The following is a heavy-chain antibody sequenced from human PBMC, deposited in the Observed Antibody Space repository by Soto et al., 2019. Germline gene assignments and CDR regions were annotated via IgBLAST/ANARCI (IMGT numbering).Heavy chain of an antibody. Sequence: VKVSCKVSGYTLTELSMHWVRQAPGKGLEWMGGFDPEDGETIYAQKFQGRVTMTEDTSTDTAYMELSSLRSEDTAVYYCATGLTGTTYLWDYWGQGTLVTVSS. CDR3: ATGLTGTTYLWDY. CDR1: GYTLTELS. J-gene: IGHJ4*02. CDR2: FDPEDGET. V-gene: IGHV1-24*01. D-gene: IGHD1-20*01.